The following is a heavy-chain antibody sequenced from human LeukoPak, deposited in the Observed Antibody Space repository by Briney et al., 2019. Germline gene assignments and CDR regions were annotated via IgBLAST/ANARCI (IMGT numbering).Heavy chain of an antibody. J-gene: IGHJ4*02. CDR2: INTDGTVT. Sequence: GGSLRLSCAASGFTVSKYWMLWVRQAPGKGLESVSRINTDGTVTTYADSVKGRFTVSRDNADNTMFLQMNSVRDEDTAVYYCATKQWLAPPPDSWGQGTPVTVSS. CDR1: GFTVSKYW. V-gene: IGHV3-74*01. D-gene: IGHD6-19*01. CDR3: ATKQWLAPPPDS.